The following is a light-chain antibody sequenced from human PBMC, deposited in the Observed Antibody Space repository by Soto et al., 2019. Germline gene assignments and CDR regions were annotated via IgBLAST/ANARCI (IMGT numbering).Light chain of an antibody. V-gene: IGKV1-5*03. Sequence: DVQLTQSPSTLAAFAGDRVTITCRASQRITNWLAWYQQKPGKAPSLLIYQASILQRGVPSRFSGSGFGTEFSLTISGLQPEDFGMYYCHSTWAFGQGTKVDIK. CDR3: HSTWA. CDR1: QRITNW. J-gene: IGKJ1*01. CDR2: QAS.